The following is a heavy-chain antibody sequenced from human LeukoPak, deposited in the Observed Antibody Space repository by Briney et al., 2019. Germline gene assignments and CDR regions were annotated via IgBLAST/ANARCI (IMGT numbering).Heavy chain of an antibody. CDR1: GFTFSNAW. J-gene: IGHJ3*02. Sequence: GGSLRLSCAASGFTFSNAWMSWVRQAPGKGLGWVGRVKSKTDGGTTDYAAPVKGRFTISRDDSKNTLYLQMNTLKPEDTAVHYRTTTMVRGDVHAFEIWGQATMVTVSS. CDR3: TTTMVRGDVHAFEI. CDR2: VKSKTDGGTT. V-gene: IGHV3-15*01. D-gene: IGHD3-10*01.